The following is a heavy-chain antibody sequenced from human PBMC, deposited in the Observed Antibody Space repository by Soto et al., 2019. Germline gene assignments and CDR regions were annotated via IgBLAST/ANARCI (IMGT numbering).Heavy chain of an antibody. V-gene: IGHV3-23*01. J-gene: IGHJ3*02. D-gene: IGHD3-22*01. CDR3: AKDRVRVTVIVVVIRPDAFDI. CDR1: GFTFSSYA. CDR2: ISGSGGST. Sequence: PGGSLRLSCAASGFTFSSYAMSWVRQAPGKGLEWVSAISGSGGSTYYADSVKGRFTISRDNSKNTLYLQMNSLRAEDTAVYYCAKDRVRVTVIVVVIRPDAFDIWGQGTMVTVSS.